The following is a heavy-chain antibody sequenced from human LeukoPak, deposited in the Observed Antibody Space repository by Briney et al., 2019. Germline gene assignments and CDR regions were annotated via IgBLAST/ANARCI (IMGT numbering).Heavy chain of an antibody. CDR3: ARDLAYYYDSSGPSGDY. J-gene: IGHJ4*02. V-gene: IGHV4-4*07. CDR2: IYTSGST. D-gene: IGHD3-22*01. Sequence: SSETLSLTCTVSGGSISSYYWSWIRQPAGKGLEWIGRIYTSGSTNYNPSLKSRVTMSVDTSKNQFSLKLNPVTAADTAVYYCARDLAYYYDSSGPSGDYWGQGTLVTVSS. CDR1: GGSISSYY.